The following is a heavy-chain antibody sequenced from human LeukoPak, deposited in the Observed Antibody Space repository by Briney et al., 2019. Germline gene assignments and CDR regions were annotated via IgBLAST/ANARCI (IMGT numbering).Heavy chain of an antibody. Sequence: GGSLRLPCSASGFTFSSYAMHWVRQAPGKGLEYVSAISSNRGSTYYADSVKGRFTISRDNSKNTLYLQMSSLRAEDTAVYYCVKDSAMVRGVIIPYYFDYWGQGTLVTVSS. J-gene: IGHJ4*02. D-gene: IGHD3-10*01. CDR2: ISSNRGST. V-gene: IGHV3-64D*06. CDR3: VKDSAMVRGVIIPYYFDY. CDR1: GFTFSSYA.